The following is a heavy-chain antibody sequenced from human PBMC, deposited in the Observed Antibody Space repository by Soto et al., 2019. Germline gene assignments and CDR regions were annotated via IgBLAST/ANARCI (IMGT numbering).Heavy chain of an antibody. Sequence: GGSLRLSCAASGFTVSSNYMSWVRQAPGKGLEWVSVIYSGGSTYYADSVKGRFTISRDNSKNTLYLQMNSLRAEDTAVYYCARDHRAYDSSGYYYYYGMDVWGQGTTVTVSS. CDR1: GFTVSSNY. D-gene: IGHD3-22*01. CDR3: ARDHRAYDSSGYYYYYGMDV. J-gene: IGHJ6*02. CDR2: IYSGGST. V-gene: IGHV3-53*01.